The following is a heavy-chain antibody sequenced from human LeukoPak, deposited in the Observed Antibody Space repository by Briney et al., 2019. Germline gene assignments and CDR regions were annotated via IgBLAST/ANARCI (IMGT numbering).Heavy chain of an antibody. CDR2: ISYDGNNK. Sequence: GGSLRLSCAASGFTFSSYAMHWVRQAPGKGLEWVAVISYDGNNKYYADSVKGRFTISRDNSKNTLYLQMNSLRAEDTAVYYCARDFFSYYGSGSYYNAPSYFDYWGQGTLVTVSS. V-gene: IGHV3-30*01. D-gene: IGHD3-10*01. CDR3: ARDFFSYYGSGSYYNAPSYFDY. CDR1: GFTFSSYA. J-gene: IGHJ4*02.